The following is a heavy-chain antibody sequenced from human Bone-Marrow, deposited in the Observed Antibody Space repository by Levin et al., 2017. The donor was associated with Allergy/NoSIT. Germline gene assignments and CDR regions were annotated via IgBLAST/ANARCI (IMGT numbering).Heavy chain of an antibody. CDR2: IWNDGSNK. J-gene: IGHJ5*02. D-gene: IGHD3-16*01. V-gene: IGHV3-33*03. CDR3: ARGEDSTWPNWFDT. Sequence: LSLTCVASGFSFASHAMYWARQAPGKGLEWVSVIWNDGSNKYYADSVKGRFTISRDNSKNTLFLQMDSLRVEDTAVYYCARGEDSTWPNWFDTWGQGTLVSVSS. CDR1: GFSFASHA.